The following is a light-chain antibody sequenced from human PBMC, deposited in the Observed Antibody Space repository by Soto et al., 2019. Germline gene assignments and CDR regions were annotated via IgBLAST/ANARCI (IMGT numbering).Light chain of an antibody. J-gene: IGLJ1*01. V-gene: IGLV2-11*01. CDR1: SSDVGGYNY. CDR3: CSYAGSYTLV. CDR2: DVN. Sequence: QAVVTQPRSVSGSPGQSVTISCTGTSSDVGGYNYVSWYQQHPGKAPQLLIYDVNKRPSGVPDRFSGSKSGNTASLTISGLQAEDEADYYCCSYAGSYTLVFGAGTKVTVL.